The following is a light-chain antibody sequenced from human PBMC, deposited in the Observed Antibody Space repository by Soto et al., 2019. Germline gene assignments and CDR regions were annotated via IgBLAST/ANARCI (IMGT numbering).Light chain of an antibody. J-gene: IGLJ2*01. V-gene: IGLV1-44*01. Sequence: QSVLTQPPSASGTPGQRVTIFCSGSSSNIGTNTVIWYQQLPGAAPKLRIYSDNQRPSGVPDRFSGSKSGTSASLAISGLQSEDEADYYCAAWDVSLVVFGGGTKVTVL. CDR1: SSNIGTNT. CDR3: AAWDVSLVV. CDR2: SDN.